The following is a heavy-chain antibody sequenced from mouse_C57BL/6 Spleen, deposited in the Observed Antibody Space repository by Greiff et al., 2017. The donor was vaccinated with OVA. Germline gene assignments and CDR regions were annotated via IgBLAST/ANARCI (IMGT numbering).Heavy chain of an antibody. CDR1: GYSITSGYY. CDR2: ISYDGSN. J-gene: IGHJ4*01. Sequence: EVQVVESGPGLVKPSQSLSLTCSVTGYSITSGYYWNWIRQFPGNKLEWMGYISYDGSNNYNPSLKNRISITRDTSKNQFFLKLNSVTTEDTATYYCANLLWPPYAMYYWGQGTSVTVSS. CDR3: ANLLWPPYAMYY. D-gene: IGHD2-1*01. V-gene: IGHV3-6*01.